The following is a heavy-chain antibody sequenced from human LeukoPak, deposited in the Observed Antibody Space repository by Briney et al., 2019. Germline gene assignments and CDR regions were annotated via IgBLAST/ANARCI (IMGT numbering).Heavy chain of an antibody. CDR1: GFTFSSYS. D-gene: IGHD5-12*01. V-gene: IGHV3-21*01. CDR3: ARDRAGGYDWLADY. J-gene: IGHJ4*02. Sequence: GGSLRLSCAASGFTFSSYSMNWVRQAPGKGLEWVSSISSSSSYIYYADSVKGRFTISRDNAKKSLYLQMNSLRAEDTAVYYCARDRAGGYDWLADYWGQGTLVTVSS. CDR2: ISSSSSYI.